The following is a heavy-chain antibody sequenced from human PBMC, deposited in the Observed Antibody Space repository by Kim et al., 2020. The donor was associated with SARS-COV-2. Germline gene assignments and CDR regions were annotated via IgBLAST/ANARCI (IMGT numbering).Heavy chain of an antibody. J-gene: IGHJ4*02. CDR3: ARVGYGDYEYYFDY. V-gene: IGHV5-51*01. D-gene: IGHD4-17*01. Sequence: PSFQGQVTISADASISTAYLQWSSLKASDTAMYYCARVGYGDYEYYFDYWGQGTLVTVSS.